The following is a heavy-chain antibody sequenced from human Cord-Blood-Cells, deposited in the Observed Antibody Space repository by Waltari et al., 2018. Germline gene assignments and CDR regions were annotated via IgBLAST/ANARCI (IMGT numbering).Heavy chain of an antibody. CDR1: GGSISSGGYY. Sequence: QVQLQESGPGLVKPSQTLSLTCTVSGGSISSGGYYWSWIRQHPGTGLEWIGYIYYSGSTDSNPSLKRRVTISVDTSKNQLSMKLSYVPAADMAVYYCARSQALYYYVSSGYPDAFDIWGQGTMVTVSS. CDR2: IYYSGST. J-gene: IGHJ3*02. D-gene: IGHD3-22*01. CDR3: ARSQALYYYVSSGYPDAFDI. V-gene: IGHV4-31*03.